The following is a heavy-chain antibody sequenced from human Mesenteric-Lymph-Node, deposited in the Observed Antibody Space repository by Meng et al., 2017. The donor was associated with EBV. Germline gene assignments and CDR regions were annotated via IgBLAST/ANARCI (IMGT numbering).Heavy chain of an antibody. J-gene: IGHJ4*02. D-gene: IGHD4-17*01. Sequence: QVQLQESGPGLVKPSGTLSLPCAVSGGSIRSSNLWSWVRQPPGKGLEWIGEIYHSGRTSYNPSLKSRVSLSVEKSKNHFSLNLSSVTAADTAVYYCARVTVTGGYYFDYWGQGSLVTVSS. CDR2: IYHSGRT. CDR1: GGSIRSSNL. CDR3: ARVTVTGGYYFDY. V-gene: IGHV4-4*02.